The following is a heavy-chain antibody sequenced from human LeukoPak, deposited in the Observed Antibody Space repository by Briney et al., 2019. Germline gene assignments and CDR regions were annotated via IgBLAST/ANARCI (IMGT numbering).Heavy chain of an antibody. Sequence: PGGSLRLSCAASGFTFSNYAMSWVRQAPGKGLEWVSTISGSGGSTYYADSVKGRFTISRDNSQNTLYLQMNSLRADDTAVYYCAKAEFQQWRLPFGYWGQGTLVTVSS. V-gene: IGHV3-23*01. J-gene: IGHJ4*02. CDR1: GFTFSNYA. CDR2: ISGSGGST. D-gene: IGHD6-19*01. CDR3: AKAEFQQWRLPFGY.